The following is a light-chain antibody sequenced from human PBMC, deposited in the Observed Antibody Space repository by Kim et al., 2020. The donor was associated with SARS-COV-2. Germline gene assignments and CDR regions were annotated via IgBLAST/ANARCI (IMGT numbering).Light chain of an antibody. Sequence: GQRVTISGSGSSSNIGRNYVAWYQQLPGTAPKLLIYDNNKRPSGIPDRFAGSKSGTSATLGITGLQTGDEADYFCGTWDSRLSAVVFGGGTQLTVL. CDR1: SSNIGRNY. CDR2: DNN. J-gene: IGLJ3*02. V-gene: IGLV1-51*01. CDR3: GTWDSRLSAVV.